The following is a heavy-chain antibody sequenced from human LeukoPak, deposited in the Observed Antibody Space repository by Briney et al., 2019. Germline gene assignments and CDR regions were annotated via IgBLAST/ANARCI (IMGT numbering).Heavy chain of an antibody. V-gene: IGHV4-59*01. CDR2: IYYSGST. CDR3: ARVPTYYYDSSGYRNAFDI. CDR1: SGSISSYY. D-gene: IGHD3-22*01. J-gene: IGHJ3*02. Sequence: SETLSLTCTVSSGSISSYYWSWIRQPPGKGLEWIGYIYYSGSTNYNPSLKSRVTISVDTSKNQFSLKLSSVTAADTAVYYCARVPTYYYDSSGYRNAFDIWGQGTMVTVSS.